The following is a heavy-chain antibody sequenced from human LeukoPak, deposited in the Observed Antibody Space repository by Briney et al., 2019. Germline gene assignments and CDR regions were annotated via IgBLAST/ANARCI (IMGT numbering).Heavy chain of an antibody. CDR3: TLGGHYYDSSGYYNDFDY. V-gene: IGHV3-73*01. J-gene: IGHJ4*02. Sequence: GGSLRLSCAASGFTLSGSAMHWVRQASGKGLEWVGRIRSKANSYETAYAASVKGRFTISRDDSKNTAYLQMNSLKTEDTAVYYCTLGGHYYDSSGYYNDFDYWGQGTLVTVSS. D-gene: IGHD3-22*01. CDR2: IRSKANSYET. CDR1: GFTLSGSA.